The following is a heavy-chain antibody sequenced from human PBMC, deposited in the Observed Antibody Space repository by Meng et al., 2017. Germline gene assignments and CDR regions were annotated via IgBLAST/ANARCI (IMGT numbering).Heavy chain of an antibody. D-gene: IGHD4-23*01. CDR3: ARGSWRNRSVVTQIRIWFDP. J-gene: IGHJ5*02. Sequence: GESLKISCKASGYTFTGYYMHWVRQAPGQGLEWMGWINPNSGGTNYAQKFQGRVTMTRDTSISTAYMELSRLRSDDTAVYYCARGSWRNRSVVTQIRIWFDPWGQGTLVTVSS. CDR2: INPNSGGT. CDR1: GYTFTGYY. V-gene: IGHV1-2*02.